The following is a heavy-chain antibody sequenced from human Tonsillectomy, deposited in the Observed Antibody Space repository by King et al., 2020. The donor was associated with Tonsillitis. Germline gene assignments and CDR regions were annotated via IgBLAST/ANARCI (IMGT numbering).Heavy chain of an antibody. CDR3: ARDAYVSGWLGYYHGFDF. D-gene: IGHD3-22*01. J-gene: IGHJ3*01. Sequence: VQLVESGGGLVQPGGSLRLSCAASGFTFSTYWMNWVRQSPGKGLEWVANIKSDGSAKNYVDSVKGRFTISRDNGRNSVFLQMNSLGAEDTAVYYCARDAYVSGWLGYYHGFDFWGQGTMVTVSS. CDR2: IKSDGSAK. V-gene: IGHV3-7*03. CDR1: GFTFSTYW.